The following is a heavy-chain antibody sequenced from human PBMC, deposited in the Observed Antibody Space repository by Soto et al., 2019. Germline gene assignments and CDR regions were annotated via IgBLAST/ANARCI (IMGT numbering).Heavy chain of an antibody. J-gene: IGHJ4*02. Sequence: QVQLQESGPGLVKPSDTLSLTCAVSGYSISSSNWWGWIRQPPGKGLEWIGYIYYSGTTYYNPSLKSPVTLSVDTSKNQFSPKLTSVTAVDTAVYYCARREIQGPIDYWGQGTLVTVSS. CDR1: GYSISSSNW. CDR2: IYYSGTT. CDR3: ARREIQGPIDY. D-gene: IGHD1-26*01. V-gene: IGHV4-28*01.